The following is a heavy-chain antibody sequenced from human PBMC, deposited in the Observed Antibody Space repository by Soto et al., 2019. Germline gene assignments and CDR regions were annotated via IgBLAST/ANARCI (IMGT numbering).Heavy chain of an antibody. CDR3: ATARVFDYYGSGSYYSY. J-gene: IGHJ4*02. CDR1: GYTFTSYG. Sequence: ASVKVSCKASGYTFTSYGISWVRQAPGQGLEWMGWISAYNGNTNYAQKLQGRVTMTTDTSTSTAYMELRSLRSDDTAVYYCATARVFDYYGSGSYYSYWGQGTLVTVSS. V-gene: IGHV1-18*04. CDR2: ISAYNGNT. D-gene: IGHD3-10*01.